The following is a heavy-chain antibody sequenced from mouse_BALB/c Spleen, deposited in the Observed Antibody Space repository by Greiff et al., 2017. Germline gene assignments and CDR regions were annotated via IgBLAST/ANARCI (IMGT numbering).Heavy chain of an antibody. CDR2: ISSGGST. CDR3: AREGVITTVVADWYFDV. J-gene: IGHJ1*01. Sequence: EVKVVESGGGLVKPGGSLKLSCAASGFTFSSYAMSWVRQTPEKRLEWVASISSGGSTYYPDSVKGRFTISRDNARNILYLQMSSLRSEDTAMYYCAREGVITTVVADWYFDVWGAGTTVTVSS. CDR1: GFTFSSYA. D-gene: IGHD1-1*01. V-gene: IGHV5-6-5*01.